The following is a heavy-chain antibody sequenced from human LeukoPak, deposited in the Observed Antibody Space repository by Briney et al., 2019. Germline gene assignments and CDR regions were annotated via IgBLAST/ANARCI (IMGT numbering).Heavy chain of an antibody. V-gene: IGHV3-23*01. Sequence: GGSLRLSCAASGFTFSSYEMHWVRQAPGKGLEWVSAISGSGGSTYYADSVKGRFTISRDNSKNTLYLQMNSLRAEDTAVYYCAKGKFNYYYYYMDVWGKGTTVTVSS. CDR1: GFTFSSYE. J-gene: IGHJ6*03. CDR3: AKGKFNYYYYYMDV. CDR2: ISGSGGST.